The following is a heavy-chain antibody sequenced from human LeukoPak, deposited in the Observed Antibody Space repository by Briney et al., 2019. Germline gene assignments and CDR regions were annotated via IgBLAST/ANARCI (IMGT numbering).Heavy chain of an antibody. CDR3: AKAWAAAGRGGDYFDY. D-gene: IGHD6-13*01. J-gene: IGHJ4*02. V-gene: IGHV3-23*01. CDR2: ISGSGGST. CDR1: GFTFSSYA. Sequence: GGSLRLSCAASGFTFSSYAMSWVRQAPGKGLEWVSAISGSGGSTYYADSVKGRFTISRDNSKNTLYLQMNSLRAEDTAVYYCAKAWAAAGRGGDYFDYWGQGTLVTVSS.